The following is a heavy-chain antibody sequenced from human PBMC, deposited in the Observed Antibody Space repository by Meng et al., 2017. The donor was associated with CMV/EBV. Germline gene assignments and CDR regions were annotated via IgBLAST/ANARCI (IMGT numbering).Heavy chain of an antibody. J-gene: IGHJ4*02. CDR1: GFTSSSYS. D-gene: IGHD1-7*01. CDR3: ARDLGPYNWNYVGVVQGAKDY. Sequence: GESLKISCAASGFTSSSYSMNWVRQAPGKGLEWVSSISSSSSYIYYADSVKGRFTISRDNAKNSLYLQMNSLRAEDTAVYYCARDLGPYNWNYVGVVQGAKDYWGQGTLVTVSS. V-gene: IGHV3-21*01. CDR2: ISSSSSYI.